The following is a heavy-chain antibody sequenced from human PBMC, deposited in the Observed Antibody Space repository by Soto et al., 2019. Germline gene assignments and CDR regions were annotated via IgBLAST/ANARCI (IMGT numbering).Heavy chain of an antibody. CDR2: IIPIFDTT. V-gene: IGHV1-69*01. Sequence: QVQLVQSGAEVKKPGSSVKVSCKASGGIFSSSGVSWVRQAPGQGLEWMGGIIPIFDTTNYSQKFQGRVTITADESTGTAYMELSSLRSEDTALYYCARDDQGGHWFDPWGQGTLVTVSS. J-gene: IGHJ5*02. CDR1: GGIFSSSG. D-gene: IGHD2-2*01. CDR3: ARDDQGGHWFDP.